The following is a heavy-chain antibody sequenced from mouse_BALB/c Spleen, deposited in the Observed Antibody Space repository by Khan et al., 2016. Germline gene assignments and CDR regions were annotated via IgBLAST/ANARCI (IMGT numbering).Heavy chain of an antibody. V-gene: IGHV9-2-1*01. CDR2: INTETGEP. CDR3: ARRDYFDY. Sequence: QLVQSGPELKKPGETVKISCKASGYTFTDYSMHWVKQAPGKGLKWMGWINTETGEPTYADDFKGRFAFSLETSASTAYLQINNLKNEDTAPYFCARRDYFDYWGQGTTLTVSS. CDR1: GYTFTDYS. J-gene: IGHJ2*01.